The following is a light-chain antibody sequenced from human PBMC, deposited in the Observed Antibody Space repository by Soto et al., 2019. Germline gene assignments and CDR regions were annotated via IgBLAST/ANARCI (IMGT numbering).Light chain of an antibody. Sequence: DIQMNPSPSFLSASLGDRVPITCRASQENRNGLGWYQLKPGQAPRRLIYASSNLQSGVPSRFSASGSGTEFTLTISSLQPEDFATYWCLQHSDYPYTFGQGTRLEIK. CDR2: ASS. V-gene: IGKV1-17*01. CDR1: QENRNG. J-gene: IGKJ2*01. CDR3: LQHSDYPYT.